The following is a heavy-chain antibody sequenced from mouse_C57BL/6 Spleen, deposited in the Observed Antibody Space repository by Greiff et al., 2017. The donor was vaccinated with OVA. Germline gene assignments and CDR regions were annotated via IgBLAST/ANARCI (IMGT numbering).Heavy chain of an antibody. V-gene: IGHV14-4*01. CDR1: GFNIKDDY. CDR2: IDPENGDP. J-gene: IGHJ2*01. CDR3: TTGDYDGVDY. D-gene: IGHD2-4*01. Sequence: EVQLQQSGAELVRPGASVKLSCTASGFNIKDDYMHWVKQRPEQGLEWLGCIDPENGDPAYASKFQGKATLTADTTSNTAYLQLSSLTSEDTAVYYCTTGDYDGVDYWGQGTTLTVSS.